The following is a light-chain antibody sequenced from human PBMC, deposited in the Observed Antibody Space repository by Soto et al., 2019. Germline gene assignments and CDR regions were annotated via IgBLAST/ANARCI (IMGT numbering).Light chain of an antibody. CDR3: RQRSDWPRT. V-gene: IGKV3-11*01. Sequence: EIVLTQSPATLSLSPGERATLSCRASLSLSSFLAWYQLKPGQAPRLLIYDASSRATGIPARFSGSGSGTDFTLTISSLEPEDFAVYYCRQRSDWPRTFGQGTKLEIK. CDR2: DAS. J-gene: IGKJ2*01. CDR1: LSLSSF.